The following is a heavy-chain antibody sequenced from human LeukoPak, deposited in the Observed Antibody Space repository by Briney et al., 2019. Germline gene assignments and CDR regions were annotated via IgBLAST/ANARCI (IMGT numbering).Heavy chain of an antibody. CDR2: ISYDGSNK. Sequence: PGGSLRLSCTASGLTVFTNYMSWVRQAPGKGLEWVAVISYDGSNKYYADSVKGRFTISRDNAKNSLYLQMNSLRADDTAVYYCARDASSIFGVVMADGMDVWGQGTTVTVSS. CDR3: ARDASSIFGVVMADGMDV. CDR1: GLTVFTNY. D-gene: IGHD3-3*01. J-gene: IGHJ6*02. V-gene: IGHV3-30-3*01.